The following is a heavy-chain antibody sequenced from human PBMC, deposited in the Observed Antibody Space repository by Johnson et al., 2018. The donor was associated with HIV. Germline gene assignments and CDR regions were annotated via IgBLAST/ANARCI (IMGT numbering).Heavy chain of an antibody. D-gene: IGHD3-16*01. CDR2: ISYDGGNK. J-gene: IGHJ3*02. CDR1: GFTFSAYG. CDR3: AKRRKRGDGTTGTVDI. Sequence: QVQLVESGGGVVQPWRSLKLACAASGFTFSAYGMYWVRQSPVKGLEWVSVISYDGGNKYYVDSVKGRFTISRDNSKNTLYLQMKSLRDEDPAVYYYAKRRKRGDGTTGTVDIWGQGAMVTVSS. V-gene: IGHV3-30*18.